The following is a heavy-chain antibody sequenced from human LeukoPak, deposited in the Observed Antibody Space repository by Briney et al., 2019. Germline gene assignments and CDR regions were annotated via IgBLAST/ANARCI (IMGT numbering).Heavy chain of an antibody. CDR1: GFTFSSYW. Sequence: GGSLRLSCAASGFTFSSYWMSWVRQAPGKGLEWVANIKQDGREKYYVDSVKGRFTISRDNAKNSLYLQINSLRAEETAVYYCARDAVDTAMVYYYYYGMDVWGKGTTVTVSS. V-gene: IGHV3-7*01. CDR2: IKQDGREK. J-gene: IGHJ6*04. CDR3: ARDAVDTAMVYYYYYGMDV. D-gene: IGHD5-18*01.